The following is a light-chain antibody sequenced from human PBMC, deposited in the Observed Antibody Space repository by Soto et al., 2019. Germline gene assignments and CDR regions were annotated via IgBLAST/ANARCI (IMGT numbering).Light chain of an antibody. CDR3: QQYNNCPLT. CDR2: GAS. Sequence: EIVMTQSPATLSVSPGESATLSCRASQSVSSNLAWYQQKPGQAPRLLIYGASTRASEVPASFSVSESGTDFTLTISSLQSEDFSAYFCQQYNNCPLTFGGGIKVEIK. J-gene: IGKJ4*01. V-gene: IGKV3-15*01. CDR1: QSVSSN.